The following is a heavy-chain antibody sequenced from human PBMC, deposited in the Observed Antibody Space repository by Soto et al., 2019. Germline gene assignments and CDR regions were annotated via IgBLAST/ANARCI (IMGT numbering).Heavy chain of an antibody. Sequence: QVQLQESGPGLVKPSQTLSLTCTVSGGSISSGAYYWSWIRQHPGKGLEWIGYIYNSGSTYYNPSLKGRVTISVDTSKNQFSLKLSSVTAADRAVYYCARVGYDILTGPYWYFDLWGRGTLVTASS. CDR2: IYNSGST. V-gene: IGHV4-31*03. J-gene: IGHJ2*01. D-gene: IGHD3-9*01. CDR1: GGSISSGAYY. CDR3: ARVGYDILTGPYWYFDL.